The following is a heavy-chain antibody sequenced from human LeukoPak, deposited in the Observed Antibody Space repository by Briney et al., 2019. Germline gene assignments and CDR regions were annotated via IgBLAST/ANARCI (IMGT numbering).Heavy chain of an antibody. CDR2: ISGSGGST. Sequence: GGSLRLSCAASGFTFSSYAMSWVRQAPGKGLEWVSAISGSGGSTYYADSVKGRFTISRDDSKNTLYLQMNSLRAEDTAVYYCAKEGSSGLKSGYYSNWFDPWGQGTLVTVSS. CDR3: AKEGSSGLKSGYYSNWFDP. CDR1: GFTFSSYA. D-gene: IGHD3-22*01. J-gene: IGHJ5*02. V-gene: IGHV3-23*01.